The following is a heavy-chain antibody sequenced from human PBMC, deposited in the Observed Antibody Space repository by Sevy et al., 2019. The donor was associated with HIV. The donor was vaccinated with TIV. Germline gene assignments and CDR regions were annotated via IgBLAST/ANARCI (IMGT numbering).Heavy chain of an antibody. J-gene: IGHJ3*02. CDR1: GFTFSSYA. CDR3: AKLYCGGDCYGRGSGNDPFDI. Sequence: GGSLRLSCAASGFTFSSYAMSWVRQAPGKGLEWVSIISGSGGSTYYADSVKGRFTISRDNSKNTLHLQMNSLRAEDTAVYYCAKLYCGGDCYGRGSGNDPFDIWGQGTMVTVSS. V-gene: IGHV3-23*01. CDR2: ISGSGGST. D-gene: IGHD2-21*01.